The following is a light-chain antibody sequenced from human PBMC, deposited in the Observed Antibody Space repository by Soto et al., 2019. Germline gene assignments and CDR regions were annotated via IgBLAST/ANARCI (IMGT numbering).Light chain of an antibody. CDR3: SSFTSSSTQV. CDR1: SSDVGGYDY. CDR2: EVS. V-gene: IGLV2-14*01. J-gene: IGLJ3*02. Sequence: QSALAQPASVSVSPGQSITISCTGTSSDVGGYDYVSWYQQHPGRAPKLMIFEVSNRPSGISNRFSGSKSGNTASLTISGLQAEGEADYYCSSFTSSSTQVLGGGTKVTVL.